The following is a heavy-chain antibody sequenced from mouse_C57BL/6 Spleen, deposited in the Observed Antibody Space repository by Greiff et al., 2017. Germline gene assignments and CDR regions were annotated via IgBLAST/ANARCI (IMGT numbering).Heavy chain of an antibody. D-gene: IGHD2-5*01. J-gene: IGHJ1*03. CDR3: ARHYSNYDWYFDV. Sequence: EVQVVESGGGLVQPGGSLKLSCAASGFTFSDYYMYWVRQTPEKRLEWVAYISNGGGSTYYPDTVKGRFTILRDNAKNTLYLQMGRLKSEDTAMYYCARHYSNYDWYFDVWGTGTTVTVSS. V-gene: IGHV5-12*01. CDR1: GFTFSDYY. CDR2: ISNGGGST.